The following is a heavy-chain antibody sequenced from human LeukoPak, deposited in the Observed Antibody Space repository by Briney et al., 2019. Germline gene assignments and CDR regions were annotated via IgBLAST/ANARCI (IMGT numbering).Heavy chain of an antibody. Sequence: GGSLRLSCAASGFTFSSYSMNWVRQAPGKGLEWVSSISSSSSYIYYADSVKGRFTISRDNAKNSLYLQMNSLRAEDTAVYYCARDRGYYYGSGNDYWGQGTVVTVSS. CDR1: GFTFSSYS. CDR2: ISSSSSYI. V-gene: IGHV3-21*01. CDR3: ARDRGYYYGSGNDY. J-gene: IGHJ4*02. D-gene: IGHD3-10*01.